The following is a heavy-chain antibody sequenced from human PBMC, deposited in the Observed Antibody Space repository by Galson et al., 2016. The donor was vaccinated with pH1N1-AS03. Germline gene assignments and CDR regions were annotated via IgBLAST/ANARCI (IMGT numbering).Heavy chain of an antibody. Sequence: SVKVSCKASGGTFSSFAISWVRQAPGQGLEWMGGIIPIFGTPNYAQKFQGRVTITADKSTFTAYMELSSLRSEDTAVYYCARAMVPTTYYGMDVWGQGTTVTVS. J-gene: IGHJ6*02. CDR3: ARAMVPTTYYGMDV. D-gene: IGHD4/OR15-4a*01. CDR2: IIPIFGTP. V-gene: IGHV1-69*06. CDR1: GGTFSSFA.